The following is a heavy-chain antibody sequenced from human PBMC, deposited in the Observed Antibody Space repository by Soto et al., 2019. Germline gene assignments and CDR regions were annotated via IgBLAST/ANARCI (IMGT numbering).Heavy chain of an antibody. J-gene: IGHJ4*02. D-gene: IGHD3-16*01. CDR3: ARGLDNYDGLWGPTD. CDR2: IWYDGSNK. Sequence: HVQLVESGGGVVQPGKSLRLSCSASGFTFSSYAMHWVRQAPGKGLEWVAVIWYDGSNKYYADSVKGRFTISRDNSKNTLYLEMSSLRVDDTAVYYCARGLDNYDGLWGPTDWGQGTLVTVSS. V-gene: IGHV3-33*01. CDR1: GFTFSSYA.